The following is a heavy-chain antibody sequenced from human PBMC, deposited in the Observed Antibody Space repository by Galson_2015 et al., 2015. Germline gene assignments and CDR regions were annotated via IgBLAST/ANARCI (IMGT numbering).Heavy chain of an antibody. D-gene: IGHD5-12*01. J-gene: IGHJ2*01. Sequence: SLRLSCAASGFTFSSYAMSWVRQAPGKGLEWVSAISGSGGSTYYADSVKGRFTISRDNSKNTLYLQMNSLRAEDTAVYYCAKCGAYSGYVQPWYFDLWGRGTLVTVSS. CDR1: GFTFSSYA. CDR3: AKCGAYSGYVQPWYFDL. V-gene: IGHV3-23*01. CDR2: ISGSGGST.